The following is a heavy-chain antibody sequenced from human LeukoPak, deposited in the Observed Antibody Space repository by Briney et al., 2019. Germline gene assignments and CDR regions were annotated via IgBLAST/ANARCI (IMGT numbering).Heavy chain of an antibody. CDR3: ARVTLDSSGWFDY. Sequence: PSETLSLTCTVSGGSISSGSYYWSWIRQPAGKGLERIGRIYTSGSTNYNPSLKSRVTISLDTSKNQFSLKLSSVTAADTAVYYCARVTLDSSGWFDYWGQGTLVTVSS. J-gene: IGHJ4*02. D-gene: IGHD3-22*01. CDR1: GGSISSGSYY. CDR2: IYTSGST. V-gene: IGHV4-61*02.